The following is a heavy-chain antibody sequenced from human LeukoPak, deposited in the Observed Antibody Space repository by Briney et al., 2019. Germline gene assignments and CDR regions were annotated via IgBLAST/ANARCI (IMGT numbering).Heavy chain of an antibody. V-gene: IGHV4-59*11. CDR1: DDSFSSHY. J-gene: IGHJ3*02. Sequence: SETLSLTCAVSDDSFSSHYWTWIRQPPGKGLEWIGYISYIGSTNYNPSLKSRVTISIDTSKNQFSLKLTSVTAADTAVYYCARDLVTVTKGLDIWGQGTMVSVSS. CDR2: ISYIGST. CDR3: ARDLVTVTKGLDI. D-gene: IGHD4-17*01.